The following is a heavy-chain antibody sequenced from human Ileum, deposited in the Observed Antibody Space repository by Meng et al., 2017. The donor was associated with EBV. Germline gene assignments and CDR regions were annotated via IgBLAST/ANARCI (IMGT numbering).Heavy chain of an antibody. D-gene: IGHD2-8*01. V-gene: IGHV4-4*02. J-gene: IGHJ5*02. CDR1: GDSISNTDW. CDR3: ARNGYYAIDL. CDR2: FHHSGST. Sequence: QVQLQESGPGLVTPSETLSLTCAVSGDSISNTDWWSWVRQPPGKGLEWIGEFHHSGSTNYSPSLKSRVTISVDMSKNQFSVQLSSVTAADTAMYYCARNGYYAIDLWGQGPLVTVYS.